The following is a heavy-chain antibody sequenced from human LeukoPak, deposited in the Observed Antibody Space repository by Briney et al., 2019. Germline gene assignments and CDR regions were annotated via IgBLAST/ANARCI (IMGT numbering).Heavy chain of an antibody. V-gene: IGHV1-46*01. CDR2: INPYGGTT. Sequence: ASVKVSCKASGYTFTNYFMHWVRQAPGQGLEWMGIINPYGGTTSYAQKFQGRVTMTRDTSTGTFYMDLSSLRSEDTALYYCARGDRIRHPDFEYWGQGTLVTVSS. D-gene: IGHD1-14*01. CDR1: GYTFTNYF. J-gene: IGHJ4*02. CDR3: ARGDRIRHPDFEY.